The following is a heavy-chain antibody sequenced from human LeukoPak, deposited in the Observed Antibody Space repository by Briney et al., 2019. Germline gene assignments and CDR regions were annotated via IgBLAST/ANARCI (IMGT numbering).Heavy chain of an antibody. J-gene: IGHJ4*02. CDR3: ARDPSSWNGFFDS. D-gene: IGHD6-13*01. CDR2: IETDGGST. CDR1: GFTFRSYW. V-gene: IGHV3-74*01. Sequence: GGSLRLTCEASGFTFRSYWMLWVRLAPGKGLMWFSRIETDGGSTNYADSVKGRFTISRDNARNTVYLQMNSLRADDTAVYYCARDPSSWNGFFDSWGQGTLVTVSS.